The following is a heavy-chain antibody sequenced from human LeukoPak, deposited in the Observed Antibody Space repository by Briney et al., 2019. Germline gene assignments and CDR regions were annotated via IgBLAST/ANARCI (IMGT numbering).Heavy chain of an antibody. CDR3: ARTPGVGATVFDY. D-gene: IGHD1-26*01. J-gene: IGHJ4*02. V-gene: IGHV1-69*13. CDR1: GYTFTSYG. CDR2: IIPIFGTA. Sequence: SVKVSCKASGYTFTSYGISWVRQAPGQGLEWMGGIIPIFGTANYAQKFQGRVTITADESTSTAYMELSSLRSEDTAVYYCARTPGVGATVFDYWGQGTLVTVSS.